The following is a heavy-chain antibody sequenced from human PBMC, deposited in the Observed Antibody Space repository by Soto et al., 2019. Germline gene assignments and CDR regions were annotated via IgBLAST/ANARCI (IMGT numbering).Heavy chain of an antibody. V-gene: IGHV3-33*01. CDR2: IWYDGSNK. CDR3: ARDSSAMVP. D-gene: IGHD5-18*01. CDR1: GFTFSSYG. Sequence: LRLSCAASGFTFSSYGMHWVRQAPGKGLEWVAVIWYDGSNKYYADSVKGRFTISRDNSKNTLYLQMNSLRAEDTAVYYCARDSSAMVPWGQGTLVTVSS. J-gene: IGHJ4*02.